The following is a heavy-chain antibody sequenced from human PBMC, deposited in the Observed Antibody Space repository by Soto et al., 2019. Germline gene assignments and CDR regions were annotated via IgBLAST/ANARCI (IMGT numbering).Heavy chain of an antibody. D-gene: IGHD6-19*01. CDR1: GGSISSSSYY. CDR3: ARRPYSSDRNWFDP. J-gene: IGHJ5*02. Sequence: QLQLQESGPGLVKPSETLSLTCTVSGGSISSSSYYWAWIRQPPGKGLEWIGSIYYSGSTYYNPSLKSRVTISVDTSKNQFSLKLSSVTAADTAVYYCARRPYSSDRNWFDPWGQGTLVTVSS. V-gene: IGHV4-39*01. CDR2: IYYSGST.